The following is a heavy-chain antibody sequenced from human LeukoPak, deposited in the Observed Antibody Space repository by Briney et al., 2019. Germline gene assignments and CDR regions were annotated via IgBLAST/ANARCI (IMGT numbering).Heavy chain of an antibody. CDR1: GDFLRRFY. D-gene: IGHD5-18*01. Sequence: SETLSLTCTVSGDFLRRFYWGWIRQPPGKGLEWIGYIYHSGSTKYNPSLKSRVTISVDTSKNQFSLKLSSVTAADTAVYYCARGGGYSYGGRSYFDYWGQGALVTVSS. CDR3: ARGGGYSYGGRSYFDY. J-gene: IGHJ4*02. CDR2: IYHSGST. V-gene: IGHV4-59*12.